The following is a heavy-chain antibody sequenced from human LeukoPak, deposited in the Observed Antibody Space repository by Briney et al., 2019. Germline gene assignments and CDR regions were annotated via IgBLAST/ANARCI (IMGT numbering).Heavy chain of an antibody. V-gene: IGHV3-23*01. CDR2: ISGSGGSA. D-gene: IGHD3-9*01. J-gene: IGHJ4*02. CDR1: GFTFSSYG. Sequence: GGTLRLSCAASGFTFSSYGMSWVRQAPGKGLEWVSAISGSGGSAYYADSVKGRFTISRDNSKNTLYLQMNSLRAEDTAVYYCAKEARVQVRSTGYYYFDYWGQGTLVTVSS. CDR3: AKEARVQVRSTGYYYFDY.